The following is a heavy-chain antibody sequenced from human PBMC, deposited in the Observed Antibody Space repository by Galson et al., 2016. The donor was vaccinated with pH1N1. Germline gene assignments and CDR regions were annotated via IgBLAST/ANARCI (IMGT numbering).Heavy chain of an antibody. CDR3: ARGVIYYDFWSGYQDHAAFDI. Sequence: CAISGDSVSSHSATWNWIRQSPSRGLEWLGRTYYRSKWYNDYAESVKRRIIISPETSKNQLSLQLNSVTPADTAVYYCARGVIYYDFWSGYQDHAAFDIWGQGTMVIVSS. J-gene: IGHJ3*02. V-gene: IGHV6-1*01. D-gene: IGHD3-3*01. CDR2: TYYRSKWYN. CDR1: GDSVSSHSAT.